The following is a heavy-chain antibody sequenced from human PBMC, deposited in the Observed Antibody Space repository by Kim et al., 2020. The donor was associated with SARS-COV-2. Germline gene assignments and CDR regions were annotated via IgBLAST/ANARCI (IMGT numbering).Heavy chain of an antibody. Sequence: GGSLRLSCAASGFTFSSYAMHWVRQAPGKGLEWVAVISYDGSNKYYADPVKGRFTISRDNSKNTLYLQMNSLRAEDTAVYYCARDGEAPLLLWFGELWLYYFDYWGQGTLVTVSS. D-gene: IGHD3-10*01. CDR1: GFTFSSYA. CDR3: ARDGEAPLLLWFGELWLYYFDY. V-gene: IGHV3-30-3*01. J-gene: IGHJ4*02. CDR2: ISYDGSNK.